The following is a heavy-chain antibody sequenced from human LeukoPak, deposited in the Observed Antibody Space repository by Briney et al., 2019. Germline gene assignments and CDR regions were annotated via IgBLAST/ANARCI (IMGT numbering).Heavy chain of an antibody. J-gene: IGHJ6*02. CDR3: AREGEHYYYYGMDV. CDR1: GGSISSGPYY. Sequence: SETLSLTCNVSGGSISSGPYYWTWIRPHPGKGLEWLGYIHISGTTYYSTSLKSRLTISLDTSKNQFSLRLNSMTAADTAVYYCAREGEHYYYYGMDVWGQGTTVTVSS. D-gene: IGHD1/OR15-1a*01. V-gene: IGHV4-31*03. CDR2: IHISGTT.